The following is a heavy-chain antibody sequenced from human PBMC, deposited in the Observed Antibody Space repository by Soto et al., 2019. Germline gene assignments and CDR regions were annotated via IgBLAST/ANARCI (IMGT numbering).Heavy chain of an antibody. V-gene: IGHV3-23*01. J-gene: IGHJ5*02. CDR2: LYGNGGGI. D-gene: IGHD3-16*01. CDR1: GFTFSTYA. CDR3: AKDRQPVGLWPFDP. Sequence: EVQVLESGGDLVQPGGSLRLSCAASGFTFSTYAMSWVRQAPGKGLEWVSGLYGNGGGITYADSVKGRFTISRDNSNNLLYLQMHSLRAEDTAVYYCAKDRQPVGLWPFDPWGQGTLVTVSS.